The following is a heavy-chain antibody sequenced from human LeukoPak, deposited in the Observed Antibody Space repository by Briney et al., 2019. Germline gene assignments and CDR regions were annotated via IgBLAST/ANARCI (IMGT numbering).Heavy chain of an antibody. V-gene: IGHV3-9*03. CDR1: GFTFDDYA. D-gene: IGHD6-13*01. J-gene: IGHJ5*02. CDR2: ISWNSGSI. CDR3: AKGRSSSWYEGDWFDP. Sequence: QTGGSLRLSCAASGFTFDDYAMRWVRHAPGKGLEWVSGISWNSGSIGYADSVKGRFTISRDNAKNSLYLQMNSLRAEDMALYYCAKGRSSSWYEGDWFDPWGQGTLVTVSS.